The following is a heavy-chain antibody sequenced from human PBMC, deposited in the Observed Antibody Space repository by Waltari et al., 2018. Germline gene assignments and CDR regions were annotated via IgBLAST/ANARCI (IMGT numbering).Heavy chain of an antibody. D-gene: IGHD3-9*01. CDR1: GFTFSSYS. V-gene: IGHV3-21*01. J-gene: IGHJ4*02. Sequence: EVQLVESGGGLVKPGGSLRLSCAASGFTFSSYSMNWVRQAPGKGLEWVSSISSSSSYIYYADSVKGRFTISRDNAKNSLYLQMNSLRAEDTAVYYCARGNDILTGYYGGFDYWGQGTLVTVSS. CDR3: ARGNDILTGYYGGFDY. CDR2: ISSSSSYI.